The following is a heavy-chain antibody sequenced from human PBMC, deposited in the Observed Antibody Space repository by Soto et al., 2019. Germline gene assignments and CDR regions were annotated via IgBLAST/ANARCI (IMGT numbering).Heavy chain of an antibody. J-gene: IGHJ4*02. Sequence: PGGSLRLSCAASGFTFSSYSMNWVRQAPGKGLEWVSYISSSSSTIYYAGSVKGRFTISRDNAKNSLYLQMNSLRAEDTAVYYCASNSRRANYADVVDYWGQGTLVTVSS. D-gene: IGHD1-7*01. CDR2: ISSSSSTI. V-gene: IGHV3-48*01. CDR3: ASNSRRANYADVVDY. CDR1: GFTFSSYS.